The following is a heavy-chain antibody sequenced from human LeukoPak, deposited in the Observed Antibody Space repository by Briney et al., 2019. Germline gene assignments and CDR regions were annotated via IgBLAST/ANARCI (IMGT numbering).Heavy chain of an antibody. CDR3: ARGVYYDYVWGSYRQRPKHDAFDI. D-gene: IGHD3-16*02. Sequence: ASVKVSCKASGYTFSSYLMHWVRQAPGQRLEWMGWINVGNGNTEYSQKFQGRVTITRDTSASTAYMELSSLRSEDTAVYYCARGVYYDYVWGSYRQRPKHDAFDIWGQGTMVTVSS. CDR2: INVGNGNT. CDR1: GYTFSSYL. J-gene: IGHJ3*02. V-gene: IGHV1-3*01.